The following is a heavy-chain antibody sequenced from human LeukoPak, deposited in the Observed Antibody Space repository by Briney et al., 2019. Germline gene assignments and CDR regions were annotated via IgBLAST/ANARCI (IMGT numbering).Heavy chain of an antibody. Sequence: PGGSLRLSCAASGFTFSSYAMSWVRQAPGKGLEWVSAISGSGGSTYYADSVKGRFTISRDNSKNTLYLQMNSLRAEDTAVYYCAKDRSWFGELLPYFDYWGQGTLVAVSS. D-gene: IGHD3-10*01. V-gene: IGHV3-23*01. J-gene: IGHJ4*02. CDR3: AKDRSWFGELLPYFDY. CDR1: GFTFSSYA. CDR2: ISGSGGST.